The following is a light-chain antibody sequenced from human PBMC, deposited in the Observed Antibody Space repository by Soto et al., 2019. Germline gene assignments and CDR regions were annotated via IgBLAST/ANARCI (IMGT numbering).Light chain of an antibody. J-gene: IGKJ4*01. CDR2: DAS. CDR3: QQRSNWPLT. V-gene: IGKV3-11*01. Sequence: EIVLTQSPATLSLSPGERATLSCRASQSVSSYLAWYQQKPGQAPRLLIYDASNRATGIPARFGGSGSGTDFPLTISSLEPEDFVVYYCQQRSNWPLTFGGGTKVEIK. CDR1: QSVSSY.